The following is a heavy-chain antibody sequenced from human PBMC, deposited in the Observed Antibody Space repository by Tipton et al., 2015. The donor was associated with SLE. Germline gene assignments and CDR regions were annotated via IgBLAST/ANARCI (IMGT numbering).Heavy chain of an antibody. CDR1: GYSFTAYY. Sequence: QSGAEVKKPGASVKVSCKASGYSFTAYYMHWVRQAPGQGLEWMGRISPYSGGTNFAQKFQGRVTMTRDTSLRTAYMELSSLRSDDTAVYFCARETTETRDGLDVWGQGTTVIVS. CDR2: ISPYSGGT. V-gene: IGHV1-2*06. CDR3: ARETTETRDGLDV. D-gene: IGHD1-1*01. J-gene: IGHJ6*02.